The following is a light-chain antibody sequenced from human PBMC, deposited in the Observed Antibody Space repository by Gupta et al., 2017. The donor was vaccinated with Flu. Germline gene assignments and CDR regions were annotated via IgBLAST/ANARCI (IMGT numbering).Light chain of an antibody. Sequence: QSVLTQPPSVSGTPGQRVTISCSGSSLNIGSHDVLWYQQLPGTAHTLLLYINNGRPSGVPDRFSFSNSGASAAPTLTMLRSEEEADYDYYSWASNTNRIWVFGTGTKLTVL. CDR1: SLNIGSHD. CDR2: INN. CDR3: YSWASNTNRIWV. V-gene: IGLV1-47*01. J-gene: IGLJ1*01.